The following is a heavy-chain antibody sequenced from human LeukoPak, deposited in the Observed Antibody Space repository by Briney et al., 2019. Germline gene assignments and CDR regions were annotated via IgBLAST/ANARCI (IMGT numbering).Heavy chain of an antibody. CDR3: ARDSCSGGSCSMDV. V-gene: IGHV3-23*01. CDR2: ISGSGGST. J-gene: IGHJ6*02. D-gene: IGHD2-15*01. CDR1: GFTFSSYA. Sequence: GGSLRLSCAASGFTFSSYAMSWVRQAPGKGLEWVSAISGSGGSTYYADSVKGRFTISRDNSKNTLYLQMNSLRAEDTAVYYCARDSCSGGSCSMDVWGQGTTVTVSS.